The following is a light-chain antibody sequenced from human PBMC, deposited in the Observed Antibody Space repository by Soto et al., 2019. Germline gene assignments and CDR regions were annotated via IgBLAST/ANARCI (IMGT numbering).Light chain of an antibody. Sequence: QAVVTQEPSLTVSPGGTVTLTCASSTGAVIRTHYPNWFQQKPGQAPRALIYNVTKKHSWTPARFSGSLVGGKAALTLSGVQPDDEADYYCLLYYGGAQGVVFGGGTKLTVL. CDR3: LLYYGGAQGVV. V-gene: IGLV7-43*01. J-gene: IGLJ2*01. CDR1: TGAVIRTHY. CDR2: NVT.